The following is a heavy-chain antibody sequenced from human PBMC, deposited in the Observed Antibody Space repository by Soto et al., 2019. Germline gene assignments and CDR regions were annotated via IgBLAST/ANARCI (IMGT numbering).Heavy chain of an antibody. D-gene: IGHD4-17*01. CDR1: GFTFSSYA. J-gene: IGHJ4*02. V-gene: IGHV3-23*01. CDR2: ISGSGGST. Sequence: EVQLLESGGGLVQPGGSLRLSCAASGFTFSSYAMSWVRQAPGKGLEWVSAISGSGGSTYYSDSVKGRFTISRDNSKNALYLQMNSLRAEDTAVYYCAKDHSGNYGDYVLLWGQVTLVTVAS. CDR3: AKDHSGNYGDYVLL.